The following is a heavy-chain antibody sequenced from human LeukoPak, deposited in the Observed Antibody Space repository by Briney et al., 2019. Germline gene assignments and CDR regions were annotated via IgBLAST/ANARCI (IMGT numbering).Heavy chain of an antibody. J-gene: IGHJ4*02. CDR1: GFTFSSYA. Sequence: PGGSLGLSCAASGFTFSSYAMNWVRQAPGKGLEWVSGMSGSGGSTNFADSVKGRFTISRDNSKNTLYLQMNSLRAEDTAVYYCAKGDYRLGVFGYWGQGTLVTVSS. D-gene: IGHD7-27*01. V-gene: IGHV3-23*01. CDR2: MSGSGGST. CDR3: AKGDYRLGVFGY.